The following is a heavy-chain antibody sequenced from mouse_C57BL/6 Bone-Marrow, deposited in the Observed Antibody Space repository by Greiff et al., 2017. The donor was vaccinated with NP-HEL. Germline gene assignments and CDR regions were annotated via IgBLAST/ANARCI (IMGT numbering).Heavy chain of an antibody. D-gene: IGHD5-1*01. J-gene: IGHJ3*01. Sequence: DVQLQESGPGLVKPSQSLSLTCSVTGYSITSGYYWNWIRQFPGNKLEWMGYISYDGSNNYNPSLKNRISITRDTSKNQFFLKLNSVTTEDTATYYCARNLREAYWGQGTLVTVSA. CDR1: GYSITSGYY. CDR3: ARNLREAY. CDR2: ISYDGSN. V-gene: IGHV3-6*01.